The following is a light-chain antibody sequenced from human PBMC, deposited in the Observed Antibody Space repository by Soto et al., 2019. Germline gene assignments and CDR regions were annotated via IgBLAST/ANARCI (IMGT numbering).Light chain of an antibody. CDR1: SSDVGGYNY. J-gene: IGLJ3*02. V-gene: IGLV2-11*01. CDR2: DVS. Sequence: QSALTQPRSVSGSPGQSVTISCTGTSSDVGGYNYVSWYQQHPGKAPKLMIFDVSRRPSGVPDRFSGSKSGNTASLTISGLQAEDEADYYCCSCAGRYTWVFGGGTKVTVL. CDR3: CSCAGRYTWV.